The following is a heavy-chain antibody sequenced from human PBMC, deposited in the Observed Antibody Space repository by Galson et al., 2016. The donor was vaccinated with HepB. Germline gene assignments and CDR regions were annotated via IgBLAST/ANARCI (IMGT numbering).Heavy chain of an antibody. CDR1: GFSVSSNF. CDR3: AGAIAAAGNFDY. Sequence: SLRLSCAASGFSVSSNFVSWVRQSPGKGLEWVSVIYTGGSPYYADSVKGRFTISRDNSKNMLYLQMNSLRAEDTAVYYCAGAIAAAGNFDYWGQGTLVTASS. D-gene: IGHD6-25*01. CDR2: IYTGGSP. V-gene: IGHV3-53*01. J-gene: IGHJ4*02.